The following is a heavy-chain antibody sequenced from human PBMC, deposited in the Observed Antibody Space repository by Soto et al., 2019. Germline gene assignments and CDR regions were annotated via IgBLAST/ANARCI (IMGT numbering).Heavy chain of an antibody. Sequence: HWGSLRLSCASSGFTFISYEMNWVRQAPGKGLEWVSYISSSGSTIYYADSVKGRFTISRDNAKNSLYLQMNSLRAEDTAVYYCATNKAAGLPTYYYYGMDVWGQGTTVTVSS. CDR1: GFTFISYE. CDR2: ISSSGSTI. D-gene: IGHD6-13*01. V-gene: IGHV3-48*03. J-gene: IGHJ6*02. CDR3: ATNKAAGLPTYYYYGMDV.